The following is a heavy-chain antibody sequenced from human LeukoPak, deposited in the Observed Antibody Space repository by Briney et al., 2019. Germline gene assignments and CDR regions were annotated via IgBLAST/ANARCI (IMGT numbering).Heavy chain of an antibody. D-gene: IGHD3-10*01. V-gene: IGHV5-51*01. CDR3: ARYGKSGTYSHGFDV. Sequence: GESLKISCEAFGYSFTGHWIGWVRQMPGRGLEFMGTIYPGDSDTRYSPSFEGRVSISVDKSINTAYLQWSGLKAPDTAMYYCARYGKSGTYSHGFDVWGQGTMVIVSS. CDR1: GYSFTGHW. J-gene: IGHJ3*01. CDR2: IYPGDSDT.